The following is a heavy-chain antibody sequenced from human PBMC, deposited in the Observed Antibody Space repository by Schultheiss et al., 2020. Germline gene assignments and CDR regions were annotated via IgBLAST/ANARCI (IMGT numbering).Heavy chain of an antibody. Sequence: GGSLRLSCAASGFTFSSYSMNWVRQAPGKGLEWVAVISYDGSNKYYADSVKGRFTISRDNSKNTLYLQMNSLRAEDTAVYYCAKVALVAATPFDYWGQGTLVTVSS. CDR1: GFTFSSYS. J-gene: IGHJ4*02. CDR3: AKVALVAATPFDY. CDR2: ISYDGSNK. D-gene: IGHD2-15*01. V-gene: IGHV3-30*18.